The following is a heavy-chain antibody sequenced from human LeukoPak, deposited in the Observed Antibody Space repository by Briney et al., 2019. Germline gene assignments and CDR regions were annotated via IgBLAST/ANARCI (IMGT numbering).Heavy chain of an antibody. CDR3: ARGPYASGTYGRRGWVHYMDV. V-gene: IGHV3-23*01. J-gene: IGHJ6*03. CDR2: ISGSGGST. D-gene: IGHD3-10*01. Sequence: GGSLRLSCAASGFTFSSYAMSWVRQAPGKGLEWVSAISGSGGSTYYADSVKGRFTISRDNAKNSLYLQMNSLRAEDTAVYYCARGPYASGTYGRRGWVHYMDVWGKGTTVTISS. CDR1: GFTFSSYA.